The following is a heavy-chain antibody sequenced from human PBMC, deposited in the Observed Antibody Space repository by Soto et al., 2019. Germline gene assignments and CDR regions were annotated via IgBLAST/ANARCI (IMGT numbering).Heavy chain of an antibody. V-gene: IGHV5-51*03. CDR3: ANTAAAGKYYYGMDV. Sequence: GASLKISCTGSGYSCTSYWIGWVRQMLGKGLEWMGIIYPGDSDTRYSPSFQGQVTISADKSISTAYLQWSSLKASDTAMNYCANTAAAGKYYYGMDVWGHGATVNVSS. J-gene: IGHJ6*02. D-gene: IGHD6-13*01. CDR1: GYSCTSYW. CDR2: IYPGDSDT.